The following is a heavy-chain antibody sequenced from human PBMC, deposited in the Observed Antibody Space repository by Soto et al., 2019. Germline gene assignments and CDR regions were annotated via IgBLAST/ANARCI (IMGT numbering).Heavy chain of an antibody. V-gene: IGHV4-39*01. CDR2: IYYSGST. J-gene: IGHJ2*01. Sequence: QLQLQESGPGLVKPSETLSLTCTVSGGSISSSSYYWGWIRQPPGKGLEWIGSIYYSGSTYYNPSPKSRVTISVDTSKNQFSLKLSSVTAADTAVYYCALTAMSPGYFDLWGRGTLVTVSS. CDR3: ALTAMSPGYFDL. CDR1: GGSISSSSYY. D-gene: IGHD5-18*01.